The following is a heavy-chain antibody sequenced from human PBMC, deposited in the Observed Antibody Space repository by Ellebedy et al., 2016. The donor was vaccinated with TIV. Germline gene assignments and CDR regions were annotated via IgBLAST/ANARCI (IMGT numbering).Heavy chain of an antibody. CDR2: ISYDGTTK. D-gene: IGHD2-2*01. Sequence: GGSLRLXCAASGFTFSTYAMHWVRQAPGKGLEWVAVISYDGTTKYYADSVKGRFTISRDNSKNTLYLQMNSLRAEDTAVYYCARAHCSGTSCPYYYYGMDVWGQGTTVTVSS. CDR1: GFTFSTYA. CDR3: ARAHCSGTSCPYYYYGMDV. V-gene: IGHV3-30*04. J-gene: IGHJ6*02.